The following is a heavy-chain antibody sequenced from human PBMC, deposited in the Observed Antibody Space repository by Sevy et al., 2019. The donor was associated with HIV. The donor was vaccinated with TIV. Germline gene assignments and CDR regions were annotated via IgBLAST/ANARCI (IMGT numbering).Heavy chain of an antibody. CDR1: GGSITSLY. CDR2: IYYNGHI. Sequence: AESLSLTCTVSGGSITSLYWNWIRQPPGKGLEWIANIYYNGHINYNPSLKSRVTLSLDTSKNQFSLRLSSVTAADTAMYYCAGEDAWGRGYSWGQGTVVNVSS. CDR3: AGEDAWGRGYS. V-gene: IGHV4-59*11. J-gene: IGHJ4*02. D-gene: IGHD1-26*01.